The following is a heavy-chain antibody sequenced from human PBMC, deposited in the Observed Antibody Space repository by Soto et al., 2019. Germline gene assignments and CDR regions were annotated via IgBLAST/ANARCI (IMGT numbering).Heavy chain of an antibody. CDR2: IYYSGTP. V-gene: IGHV4-39*01. D-gene: IGHD1-26*01. CDR3: ARQVNSGTYDH. J-gene: IGHJ5*02. CDR1: GRSISTSADY. Sequence: QLQLQESGPGLVKPSETLSLTCTVSGRSISTSADYWGWIRQPPGKGLEWIANIYYSGTPYYNPSLKSRVTISVDTSKNQFSPNLTSVTAADTAAYYCARQVNSGTYDHWGQGTLVTVSS.